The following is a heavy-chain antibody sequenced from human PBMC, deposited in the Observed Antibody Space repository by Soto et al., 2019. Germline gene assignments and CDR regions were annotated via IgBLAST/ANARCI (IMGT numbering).Heavy chain of an antibody. CDR3: ARAPPNSYYDSSGYFDY. Sequence: ASVKVSCKASGYTFTGYYMHWVRQAPGQGLEWMGWINPNSGGTNYAQKFQGWVTMTRDTSISTAYMELSRLRSDDTAVYYCARAPPNSYYDSSGYFDYRAQRTPVTVSS. V-gene: IGHV1-2*04. J-gene: IGHJ4*02. CDR1: GYTFTGYY. D-gene: IGHD3-22*01. CDR2: INPNSGGT.